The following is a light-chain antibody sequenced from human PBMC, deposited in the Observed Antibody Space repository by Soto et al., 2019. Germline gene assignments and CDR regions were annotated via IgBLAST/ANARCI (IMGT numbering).Light chain of an antibody. J-gene: IGKJ2*01. V-gene: IGKV3-20*01. CDR2: GVS. CDR3: QLRGASPPGYT. Sequence: EIVLTQSPGTRSLSPGERATLSCRASQSISSSYLAWYQQKPGQAPRLLIYGVSNRATGIPDRFSGSGSGTEFTLTSSRLEPEDFAVYYCQLRGASPPGYTFGQGTKLEIK. CDR1: QSISSSY.